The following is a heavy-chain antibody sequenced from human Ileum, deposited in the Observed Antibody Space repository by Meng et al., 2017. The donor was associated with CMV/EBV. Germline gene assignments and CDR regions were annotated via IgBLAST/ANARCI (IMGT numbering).Heavy chain of an antibody. V-gene: IGHV4-4*07. J-gene: IGHJ4*02. CDR1: DGPISSSD. Sequence: VPLRAWGPGLVKPPETRPLPCTASDGPISSSDGSWIRQSAGKGLEWIGRIHTRGTTNYNPSLKSRVTLSLDTSKDQFSLKLTSVTAAYTAVYYCAREKSSCTSSTCYGVDSWGQGTLVTVSS. CDR2: IHTRGTT. CDR3: AREKSSCTSSTCYGVDS. D-gene: IGHD2-2*01.